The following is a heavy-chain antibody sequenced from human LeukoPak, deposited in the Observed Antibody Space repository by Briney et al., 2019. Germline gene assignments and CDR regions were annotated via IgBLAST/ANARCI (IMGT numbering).Heavy chain of an antibody. CDR2: SSESGGTT. V-gene: IGHV3-23*01. CDR3: ARPQLGMGYSYYMDV. D-gene: IGHD6-13*01. J-gene: IGHJ6*03. CDR1: GFTFSSYA. Sequence: GGSLRLSCAASGFTFSSYAMSWVRQAPRKGLVWGSSSSESGGTTDYADSVKGRVTISRDNAKNSLYLQMNSLRPEDTAVYYCARPQLGMGYSYYMDVWGKGTSVTVSS.